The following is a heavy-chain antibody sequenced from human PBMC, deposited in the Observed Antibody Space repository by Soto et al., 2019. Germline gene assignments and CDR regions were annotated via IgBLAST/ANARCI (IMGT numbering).Heavy chain of an antibody. CDR1: GGTFSSYA. Sequence: ASVKVSCKASGGTFSSYAISCVRQAPGQGLEWMGWISPNNGKTNYAQKLQGRVTMTTDTSTSTAYMELRSLRSDDTAVYYCARDESITGTHYYYYYMDVWGKGTTVTVSS. J-gene: IGHJ6*03. CDR2: ISPNNGKT. D-gene: IGHD1-20*01. V-gene: IGHV1-18*01. CDR3: ARDESITGTHYYYYYMDV.